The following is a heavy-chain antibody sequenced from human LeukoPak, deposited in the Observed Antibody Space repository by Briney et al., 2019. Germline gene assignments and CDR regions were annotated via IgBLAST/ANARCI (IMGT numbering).Heavy chain of an antibody. CDR2: IYYSGST. CDR1: GGSISSSSYY. V-gene: IGHV4-39*02. D-gene: IGHD3-22*01. J-gene: IGHJ6*03. Sequence: PSETLSLTCTVSGGSISSSSYYWGWIRQPPGKGLEWIGSIYYSGSTYYNPSLKSRVTISVDTSKNQFSLKLSSVTAADTAVYYCARDRLTDSSGYSYYFYYMDVWGKGTTVTVSS. CDR3: ARDRLTDSSGYSYYFYYMDV.